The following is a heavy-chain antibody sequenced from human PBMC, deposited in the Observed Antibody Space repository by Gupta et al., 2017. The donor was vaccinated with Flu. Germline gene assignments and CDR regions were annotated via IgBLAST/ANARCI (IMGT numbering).Heavy chain of an antibody. CDR3: ARAGVAARPFDC. Sequence: EVQLVESGGGLVQPGGSLRLSCAASGFPFSSFEMNWVRQPPGKELEWVSYISSGGSTIHYADSVKGRFTISRDNAKNSLYLQMNSLRAEDTAVYYCARAGVAARPFDCWGQGTLVTVSS. CDR2: ISSGGSTI. J-gene: IGHJ4*02. D-gene: IGHD6-6*01. V-gene: IGHV3-48*03. CDR1: GFPFSSFE.